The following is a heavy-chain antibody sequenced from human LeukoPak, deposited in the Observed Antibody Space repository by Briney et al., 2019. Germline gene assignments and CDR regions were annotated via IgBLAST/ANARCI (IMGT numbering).Heavy chain of an antibody. CDR1: GGSISSISYY. D-gene: IGHD1-26*01. Sequence: SETLSLTCNVSGGSISSISYYWGWIRQPPGKGLEWIGSIYYSGSTYYNPSLKSRVSMSVDTSKNQFSLKLSSVTAADTAVFYCARENSGSYREFDYWGQGTLVTVSS. CDR3: ARENSGSYREFDY. CDR2: IYYSGST. V-gene: IGHV4-39*07. J-gene: IGHJ4*02.